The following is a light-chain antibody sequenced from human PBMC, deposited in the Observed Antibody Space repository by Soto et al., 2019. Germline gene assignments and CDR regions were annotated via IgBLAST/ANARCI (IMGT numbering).Light chain of an antibody. Sequence: DIQMTQSPSTLSASVGDTVTIICRASESIDNWLAWYQQKPGKAPKLLIYAASSLQSGVPSRFSGSGSGTDFTLTISSLQPEDFATYYCQQSYSTPITFGQGTRLEIK. CDR2: AAS. J-gene: IGKJ5*01. CDR3: QQSYSTPIT. CDR1: ESIDNW. V-gene: IGKV1-39*01.